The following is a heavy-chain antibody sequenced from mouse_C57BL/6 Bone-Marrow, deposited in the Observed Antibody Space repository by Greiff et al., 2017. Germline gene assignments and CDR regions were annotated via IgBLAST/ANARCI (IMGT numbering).Heavy chain of an antibody. V-gene: IGHV1-81*01. Sequence: QVQLQQSGAELARPGASVKLSCKASGYTFTSYGISWVKQRTGQGLEWIGEIYPRSGNTYYNEKFKGKATLTADNSSSTAYMELRSLTSEDSAVYFCARGNYYAMDYWGQGTSVTVSS. J-gene: IGHJ4*01. CDR1: GYTFTSYG. CDR2: IYPRSGNT. D-gene: IGHD2-1*01. CDR3: ARGNYYAMDY.